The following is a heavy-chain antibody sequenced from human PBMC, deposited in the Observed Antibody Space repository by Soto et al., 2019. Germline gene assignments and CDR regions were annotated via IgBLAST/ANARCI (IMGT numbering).Heavy chain of an antibody. CDR3: ARSNIVVVVAANGE. CDR1: RYTFTSYG. D-gene: IGHD2-15*01. V-gene: IGHV1-3*01. Sequence: ASVKVSCKASRYTFTSYGMHWVRQAPGQRLEWMGWINAGNGDTKYSQKFQGRITITRDTSASTAYMELSSLRSEDSAVYYRARSNIVVVVAANGEWGQGTLVTVSS. CDR2: INAGNGDT. J-gene: IGHJ4*02.